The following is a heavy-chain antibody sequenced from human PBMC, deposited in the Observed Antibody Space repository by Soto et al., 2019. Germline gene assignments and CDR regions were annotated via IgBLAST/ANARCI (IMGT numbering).Heavy chain of an antibody. V-gene: IGHV1-69*13. CDR1: GGTFSSYA. D-gene: IGHD5-18*01. Sequence: ASVKVSCKASGGTFSSYAISWVRQAPGQGLEWMGGIIPIFGTANYAQKFQGRVTITADESTSTAYMELSSLRSEDTAVYYCARCGYSYCYFSALYLSCGMDGWGQGTTVTFSS. CDR2: IIPIFGTA. CDR3: ARCGYSYCYFSALYLSCGMDG. J-gene: IGHJ6*02.